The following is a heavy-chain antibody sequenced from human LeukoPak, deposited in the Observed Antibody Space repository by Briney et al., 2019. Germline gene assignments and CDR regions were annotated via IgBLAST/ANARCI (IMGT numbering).Heavy chain of an antibody. CDR2: ISGSGGST. D-gene: IGHD2-15*01. V-gene: IGHV3-23*01. CDR3: AKDTQYCSGGSCYSPDY. Sequence: PGGSLRLSCAASGFTFSSYAMSWVRQAPGKGLEWVSAISGSGGSTYYADSVKGRFTISRDNSKNTLYLQMNSLRAEDTAVYYCAKDTQYCSGGSCYSPDYRGQGTLVTVSS. J-gene: IGHJ4*02. CDR1: GFTFSSYA.